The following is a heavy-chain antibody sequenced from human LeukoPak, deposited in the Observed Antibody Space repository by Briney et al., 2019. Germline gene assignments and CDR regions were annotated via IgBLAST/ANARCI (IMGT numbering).Heavy chain of an antibody. CDR2: IHYSARI. D-gene: IGHD1-26*01. J-gene: IGHJ5*02. CDR3: TREVRSAWASFDP. V-gene: IGHV4-38-2*02. CDR1: GYSISSGYY. Sequence: KPSETLSLTCTVSGYSISSGYYWGWIRQPPGKGLEWIGSIHYSARIYYNPSLKSRLTISPDTSKNQFSLKLTSVTAADTAVYYCTREVRSAWASFDPWGQGTLVTVSS.